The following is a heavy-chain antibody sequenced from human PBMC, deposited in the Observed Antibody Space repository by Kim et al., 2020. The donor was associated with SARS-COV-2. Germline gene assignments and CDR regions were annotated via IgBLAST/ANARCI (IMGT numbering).Heavy chain of an antibody. D-gene: IGHD6-13*01. Sequence: SETLSLTCTVSGGSISSGGYYWSWIRQHPGKGLEWIGYIYYSGSTYYNPSLKSRVTISVDTSKNQFSLKLSSVTAADTAVYYCARGLVIFGAAGNWFDPWGQGTLVTVSS. CDR3: ARGLVIFGAAGNWFDP. CDR2: IYYSGST. CDR1: GGSISSGGYY. V-gene: IGHV4-31*03. J-gene: IGHJ5*02.